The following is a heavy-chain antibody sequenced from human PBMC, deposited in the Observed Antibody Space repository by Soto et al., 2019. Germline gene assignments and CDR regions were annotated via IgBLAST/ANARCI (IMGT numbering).Heavy chain of an antibody. CDR1: GGSFCGYY. CDR3: ARVPYYDILTGYYTGPHFDY. D-gene: IGHD3-9*01. V-gene: IGHV4-34*01. Sequence: PSETLSLSCAVYGGSFCGYYWGWIRQPPGKGLEWIGEINHSGSTNYNPSLKSRVTISVDTSKNQFSLKLSSVTAADTAVYYCARVPYYDILTGYYTGPHFDYWGQGTLVTVSS. J-gene: IGHJ4*02. CDR2: INHSGST.